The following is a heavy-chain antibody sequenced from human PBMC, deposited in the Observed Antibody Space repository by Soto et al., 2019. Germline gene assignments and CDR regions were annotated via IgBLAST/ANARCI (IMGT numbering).Heavy chain of an antibody. CDR2: IYYSGST. CDR1: GGSISSSSYY. J-gene: IGHJ4*02. Sequence: PSETLSLTCTVSGGSISSSSYYWGWIRQPPGKGLEWIGSIYYSGSTYYNPSLKSRVTISVDTSKNQFSLKLSSVTAADTAVYYCARLPFRYNWNDIYFDYWGQGTLVTVSS. D-gene: IGHD1-1*01. V-gene: IGHV4-39*01. CDR3: ARLPFRYNWNDIYFDY.